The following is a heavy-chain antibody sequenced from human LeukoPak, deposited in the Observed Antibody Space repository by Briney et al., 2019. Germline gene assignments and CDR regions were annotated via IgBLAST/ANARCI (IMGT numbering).Heavy chain of an antibody. Sequence: PSETLSLTCTVSGYSISSGYYWGWIRQPPGKGLEWIGSIYHSGSTYYNPSLKSRVTISVDTSKNQFSLKLSSVTAADTAVYYCARAPLLWFGELYWGQGTLVTVSS. J-gene: IGHJ4*02. CDR1: GYSISSGYY. CDR2: IYHSGST. D-gene: IGHD3-10*01. V-gene: IGHV4-38-2*02. CDR3: ARAPLLWFGELY.